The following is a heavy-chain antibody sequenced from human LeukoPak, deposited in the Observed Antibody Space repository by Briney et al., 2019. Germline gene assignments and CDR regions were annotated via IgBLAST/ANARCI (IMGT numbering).Heavy chain of an antibody. CDR2: LNPNSGDT. V-gene: IGHV1-2*03. CDR3: ARGRNIEMTTMSGGSGY. D-gene: IGHD5-24*01. CDR1: GYTFTDYY. Sequence: LGASVKVSCKASGYTFTDYYMHWVRQAPGQGLEWMGWLNPNSGDTNYAQKFQGRVSMTRDTSISTAYMDLSDLRSDDTAVYYCARGRNIEMTTMSGGSGYWGQGTLVTVSS. J-gene: IGHJ4*02.